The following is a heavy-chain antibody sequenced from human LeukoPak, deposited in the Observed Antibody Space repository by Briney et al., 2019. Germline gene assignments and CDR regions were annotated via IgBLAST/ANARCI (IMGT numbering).Heavy chain of an antibody. J-gene: IGHJ4*02. CDR3: ARLILRVTMVRGVIIRASWFDY. Sequence: KPSETLSLTCAVSGGSFSTYYWSWIRQPPGKGLEWIGEIDHSGSTNYNPSLKSRVTISVDTSKNQFSLKLSSVTAADTAVYYCARLILRVTMVRGVIIRASWFDYWGQGTLVTVSS. CDR2: IDHSGST. D-gene: IGHD3-10*01. V-gene: IGHV4-34*01. CDR1: GGSFSTYY.